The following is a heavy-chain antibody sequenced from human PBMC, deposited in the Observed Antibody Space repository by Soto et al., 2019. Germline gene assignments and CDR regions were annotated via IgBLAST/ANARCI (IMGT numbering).Heavy chain of an antibody. J-gene: IGHJ6*02. V-gene: IGHV1-69*06. CDR1: GGTFSSYA. CDR3: ARASNYDILTGYSRGGMNYYYGMDV. CDR2: IIPIFGTA. Sequence: KVSCKASGGTFSSYAISWVRQAPGQGLEWMGGIIPIFGTANYAQKFQGRVTITADKSTSTAYMELSSLRSEDTAVYYCARASNYDILTGYSRGGMNYYYGMDVWGQGTTVTVSS. D-gene: IGHD3-9*01.